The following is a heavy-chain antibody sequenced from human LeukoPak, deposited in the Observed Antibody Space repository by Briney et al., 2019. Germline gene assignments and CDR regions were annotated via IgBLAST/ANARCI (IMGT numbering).Heavy chain of an antibody. D-gene: IGHD2-15*01. Sequence: ASVKVSCKASGGTFSSYAMSWVRQAPGKGLEWVSAISGSGGSTYYADSVKGRFTISRDNSKNTLYLQMNSLRAEDTAVYYCAKNTRIPNWFDPWGQGTLVTVSS. J-gene: IGHJ5*02. V-gene: IGHV3-23*01. CDR3: AKNTRIPNWFDP. CDR2: ISGSGGST. CDR1: GGTFSSYA.